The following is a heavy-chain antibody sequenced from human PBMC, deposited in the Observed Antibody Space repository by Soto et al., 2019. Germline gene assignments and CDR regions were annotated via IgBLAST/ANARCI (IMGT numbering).Heavy chain of an antibody. CDR2: IKQDGSEK. D-gene: IGHD3-22*01. V-gene: IGHV3-7*05. CDR1: GFTFSSYW. CDR3: AMSGYYYTRYYYYGMDV. J-gene: IGHJ6*02. Sequence: PGGSLRLSCAASGFTFSSYWMSWVRQAPGKGLEWVANIKQDGSEKYYVDSVKGRFTISRDNAKNSLYLQMNSLRAEDTAVYYCAMSGYYYTRYYYYGMDVWGQGTTVTVSS.